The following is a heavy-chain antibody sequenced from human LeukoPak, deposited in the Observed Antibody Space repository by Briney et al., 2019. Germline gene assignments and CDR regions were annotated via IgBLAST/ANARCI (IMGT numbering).Heavy chain of an antibody. V-gene: IGHV4-38-2*01. D-gene: IGHD1-26*01. J-gene: IGHJ4*02. CDR1: GYSIRSGYY. CDR2: VFSGNT. CDR3: ARLRGSYYYFDS. Sequence: SETLSLTCAVSGYSIRSGYYWGWIRQPPGKGLEWIGSVFSGNTYYNPSLKSRVIISVDTSKNQFSLDLSSVTAADTAVYYCARLRGSYYYFDSWGQGTLVTVSS.